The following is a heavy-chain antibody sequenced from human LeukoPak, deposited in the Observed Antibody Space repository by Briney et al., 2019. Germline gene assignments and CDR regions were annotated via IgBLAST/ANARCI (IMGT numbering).Heavy chain of an antibody. Sequence: ASVKVSCKASGYTFTGYYMHWVRQAPGQGLEWMGWINPSDGSTGYAQKFQGRVTMTRDSSTSTVYMELSSLRSEDTAVYYCARVVVSSGWETLDYWGQGTLVTVSS. V-gene: IGHV1-46*01. D-gene: IGHD6-19*01. CDR3: ARVVVSSGWETLDY. J-gene: IGHJ4*02. CDR2: INPSDGST. CDR1: GYTFTGYY.